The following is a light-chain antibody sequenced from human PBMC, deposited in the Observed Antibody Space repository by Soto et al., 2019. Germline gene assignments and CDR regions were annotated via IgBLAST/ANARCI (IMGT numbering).Light chain of an antibody. CDR3: QQYNVWPLT. CDR2: RAS. CDR1: QSVSSN. Sequence: EIVMTQSRATLSVSPGERATLSCRAGQSVSSNLAWYQQKPGQTPRLLIYRASTRATGIPARFSGSGSGTEFTLTISSLQSEDFAVYHCQQYNVWPLTFGGGTKVEI. J-gene: IGKJ4*01. V-gene: IGKV3-15*01.